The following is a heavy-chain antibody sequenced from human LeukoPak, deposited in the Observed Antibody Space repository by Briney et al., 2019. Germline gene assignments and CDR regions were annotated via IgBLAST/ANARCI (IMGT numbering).Heavy chain of an antibody. CDR3: ANYYYGSGRFDY. CDR2: ISSGSSYI. V-gene: IGHV3-21*04. Sequence: GGSLRLSCVASGFTFSSYGMNWVRQAPGKGLEWVSSISSGSSYINYADSVKGRFTISRDNSKNTLYLQMNSLRAEDTAVYYCANYYYGSGRFDYWGQGTLVTVSS. D-gene: IGHD3-10*01. CDR1: GFTFSSYG. J-gene: IGHJ4*02.